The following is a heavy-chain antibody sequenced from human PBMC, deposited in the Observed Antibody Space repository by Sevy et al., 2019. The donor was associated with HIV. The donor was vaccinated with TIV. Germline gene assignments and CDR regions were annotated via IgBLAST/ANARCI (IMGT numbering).Heavy chain of an antibody. J-gene: IGHJ4*02. CDR3: ARFYDSSGHFPSDY. D-gene: IGHD3-22*01. CDR1: GYSFTNYW. CDR2: IYPGDSET. V-gene: IGHV5-51*01. Sequence: GESLKISCKGSGYSFTNYWIAWVRQMPGKGLEWMGIIYPGDSETRYSPSFQGQVTISADKSISTAYLHWSSLKASDAAMYYCARFYDSSGHFPSDYWGQGTLVTVSS.